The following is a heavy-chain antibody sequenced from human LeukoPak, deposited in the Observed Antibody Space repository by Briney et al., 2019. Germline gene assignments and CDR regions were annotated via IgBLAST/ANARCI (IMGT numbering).Heavy chain of an antibody. Sequence: GGSLRLSCAASGFTFSTYWMHWVRQAPGKGLVWVSRINSDGSNTNYAGSVKGRFTISRDNAKNTLYLQMNSLRAEDTAVYYCAKGARGYSDGFYFDYWGQGTLVTVSS. J-gene: IGHJ4*02. CDR3: AKGARGYSDGFYFDY. CDR1: GFTFSTYW. V-gene: IGHV3-74*01. CDR2: INSDGSNT. D-gene: IGHD2-15*01.